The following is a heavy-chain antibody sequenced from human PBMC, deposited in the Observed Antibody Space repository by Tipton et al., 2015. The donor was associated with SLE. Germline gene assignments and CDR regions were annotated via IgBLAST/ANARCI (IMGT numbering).Heavy chain of an antibody. J-gene: IGHJ4*02. Sequence: LRLSCTVSGGSLRSGGYYWSWIRQHPGKGLEWIGYIYYSGSTYYNPSPKSRVTISVDTSKNQFSLKLSSVTAADTAVYYCARRNDILTGVDYWGQGTLVTVSS. CDR2: IYYSGST. V-gene: IGHV4-31*02. CDR1: GGSLRSGGYY. CDR3: ARRNDILTGVDY. D-gene: IGHD3-9*01.